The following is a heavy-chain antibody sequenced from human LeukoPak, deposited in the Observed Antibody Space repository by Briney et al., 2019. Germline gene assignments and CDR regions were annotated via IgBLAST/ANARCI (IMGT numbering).Heavy chain of an antibody. CDR3: ARGLTTVTTFNWFDP. CDR1: GGSFSGYF. CDR2: INHSGST. D-gene: IGHD4-17*01. Sequence: PSETLSLTCAVYGGSFSGYFWSWIRQPPGKGLEWIGEINHSGSTNYNPPLKSRVTISVDTSKNQFSLKLSSVTAADTAVYSCARGLTTVTTFNWFDPWGQGTLVAVSS. J-gene: IGHJ5*02. V-gene: IGHV4-34*01.